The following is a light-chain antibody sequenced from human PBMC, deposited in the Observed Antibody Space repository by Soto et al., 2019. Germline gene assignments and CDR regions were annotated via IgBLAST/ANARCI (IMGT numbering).Light chain of an antibody. CDR1: QSVSSAY. Sequence: VLTQSPGTLSLSPGEIATLSCRASQSVSSAYLAWYQQKPGQAPRLLIYGASSRASGIPDKFSGSGSGIGFIFTISRLDTEDFAVYCCEQYGTSPLTFGGGTKLEIK. CDR3: EQYGTSPLT. V-gene: IGKV3-20*01. J-gene: IGKJ4*02. CDR2: GAS.